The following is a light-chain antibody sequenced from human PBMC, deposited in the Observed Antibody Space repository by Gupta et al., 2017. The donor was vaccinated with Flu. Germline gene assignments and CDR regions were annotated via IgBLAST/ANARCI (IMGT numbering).Light chain of an antibody. V-gene: IGKV4-1*01. Sequence: DIVMTQSPDSLAVSLGERANINCKSSQSVLYSSNNKNYLAWYQQKPGQPPKLLIYWASTRESGVPDRFSGSGSGTDFTLTISSLRAEDVAVYYCQQYYSTPPYSFGQGTKLEIK. J-gene: IGKJ2*03. CDR1: QSVLYSSNNKNY. CDR2: WAS. CDR3: QQYYSTPPYS.